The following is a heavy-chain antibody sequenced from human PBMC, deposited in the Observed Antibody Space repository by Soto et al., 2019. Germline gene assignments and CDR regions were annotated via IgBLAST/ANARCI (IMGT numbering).Heavy chain of an antibody. Sequence: ASVKVSCKASGYTFTTYDITWVRQATGQGLEWMGWMNPDSGNTGYAQKFQGRVTMTRNTSRGTAYMELSSLRSEDTAVYYCARVVSMTIPSWGQGTLVTVSS. D-gene: IGHD2-2*02. CDR1: GYTFTTYD. CDR3: ARVVSMTIPS. V-gene: IGHV1-8*01. CDR2: MNPDSGNT. J-gene: IGHJ5*02.